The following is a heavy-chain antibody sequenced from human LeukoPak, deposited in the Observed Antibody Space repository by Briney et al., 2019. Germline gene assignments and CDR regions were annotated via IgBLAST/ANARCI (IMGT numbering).Heavy chain of an antibody. D-gene: IGHD2-15*01. CDR1: GHTLTGYY. J-gene: IGHJ4*02. Sequence: ASVKVSCKASGHTLTGYYIHWVRQAPGQGLEWMGWIYPNSGGTNYGQKLQARVTMTRDTTTVYMELSILRSDDTAVYYCARDRVYCSGGDCYPSYYFDYWGQGTLVTVSS. CDR3: ARDRVYCSGGDCYPSYYFDY. V-gene: IGHV1-2*02. CDR2: IYPNSGGT.